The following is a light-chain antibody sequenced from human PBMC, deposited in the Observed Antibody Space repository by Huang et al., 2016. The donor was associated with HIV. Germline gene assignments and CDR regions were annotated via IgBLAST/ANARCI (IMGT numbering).Light chain of an antibody. V-gene: IGKV3-15*01. CDR2: GTS. CDR1: QIVSRN. Sequence: EIVMTQSPATLSVSPGERATLSCRASQIVSRNLAWHQQKPGQAPRLLIYGTSTRATGIPARFSGSGSGTEFTLTISSLQSEDFAVYYCQQYNNWPYTFGQGTKLEIK. CDR3: QQYNNWPYT. J-gene: IGKJ2*01.